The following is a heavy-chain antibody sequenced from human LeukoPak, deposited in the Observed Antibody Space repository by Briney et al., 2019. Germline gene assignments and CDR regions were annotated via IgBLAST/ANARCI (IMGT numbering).Heavy chain of an antibody. J-gene: IGHJ6*02. Sequence: GESLKISCKGSGYSFTSYWIGWVRLMPGKGLEWMGIIYPGDSDTRYSPSFQGQVTISADKSISTAYLQWSSLKASDTAMYYCARLRGEGPRLRFLEWLPQDYYYGMDVWGQGTTVTVSS. CDR3: ARLRGEGPRLRFLEWLPQDYYYGMDV. D-gene: IGHD3-3*01. V-gene: IGHV5-51*01. CDR1: GYSFTSYW. CDR2: IYPGDSDT.